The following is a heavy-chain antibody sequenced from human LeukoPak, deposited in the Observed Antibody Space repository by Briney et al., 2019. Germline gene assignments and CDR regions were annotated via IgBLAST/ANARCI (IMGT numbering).Heavy chain of an antibody. D-gene: IGHD1-14*01. Sequence: GASVKVSCKTSGYPFTTYEINWVQQAAGQGLEWMGWVHPNSGNTAYAQKFQGRVTMTRDTSITTAYMELSGLRSDDTAVYFCARGPRNDPWGQGTLVTVSS. CDR2: VHPNSGNT. CDR1: GYPFTTYE. V-gene: IGHV1-8*01. CDR3: ARGPRNDP. J-gene: IGHJ5*02.